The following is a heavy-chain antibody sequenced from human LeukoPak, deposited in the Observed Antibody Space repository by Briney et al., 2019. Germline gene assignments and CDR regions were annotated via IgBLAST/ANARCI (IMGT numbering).Heavy chain of an antibody. CDR2: IYYSGST. D-gene: IGHD1-26*01. V-gene: IGHV4-59*01. J-gene: IGHJ3*02. CDR3: ARERGGSYYSDAFDI. CDR1: GGSISSCY. Sequence: KPSETLSLTCTVSGGSISSCYWSWIRQPPGKGLEWIGYIYYSGSTNYNPSLKSRVTISVDTSKNQFSLKLSSVTAADTAVYYCARERGGSYYSDAFDIWGQGTMVTVSS.